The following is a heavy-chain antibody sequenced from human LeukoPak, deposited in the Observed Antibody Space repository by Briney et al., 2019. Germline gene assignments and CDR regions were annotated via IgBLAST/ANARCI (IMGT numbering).Heavy chain of an antibody. J-gene: IGHJ5*02. CDR2: INAGNGNT. D-gene: IGHD6-13*01. CDR1: GYTFTSYA. CDR3: ARDRSYSSSWYSATYNWFDP. Sequence: ASVKVSCKASGYTFTSYAMHWVRQAPGQRLEWMGWINAGNGNTKYSQKFQGRVTITRETSASTAYMELSSLRSEDTAVYYCARDRSYSSSWYSATYNWFDPWGQGTLVTVSS. V-gene: IGHV1-3*01.